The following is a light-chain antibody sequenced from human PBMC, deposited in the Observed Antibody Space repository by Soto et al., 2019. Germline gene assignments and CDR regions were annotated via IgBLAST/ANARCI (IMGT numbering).Light chain of an antibody. CDR2: EAS. J-gene: IGKJ1*01. V-gene: IGKV1-5*03. CDR3: QQYNTYSWT. Sequence: DIQMTQSPSTLSASLGDTVTITCRASQNINNWLAWYQQKPGKAPNLLIYEASNLESGVPSRFGGSRSGTEFTLTISSLQPEDFATYYCQQYNTYSWTFGQGTKV. CDR1: QNINNW.